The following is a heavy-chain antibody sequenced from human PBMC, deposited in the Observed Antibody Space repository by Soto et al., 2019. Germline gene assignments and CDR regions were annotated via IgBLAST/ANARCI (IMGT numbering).Heavy chain of an antibody. CDR1: GGTFSSYA. CDR3: ARVALYDFWSGYASGYYYGMDV. Sequence: SVKVSCKASGGTFSSYAIDWVRQAPGQGLEWMGGIIPILGTANYAQKFQGRVTITADKSTSTAYMELSSLRSEDTAVYYCARVALYDFWSGYASGYYYGMDVWGQGTTVTAP. CDR2: IIPILGTA. V-gene: IGHV1-69*10. J-gene: IGHJ6*02. D-gene: IGHD3-3*01.